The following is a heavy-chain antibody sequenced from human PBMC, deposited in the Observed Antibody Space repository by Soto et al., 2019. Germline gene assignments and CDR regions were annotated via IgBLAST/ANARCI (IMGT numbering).Heavy chain of an antibody. J-gene: IGHJ3*02. Sequence: SETLSLTSIASGGPIRISSYYWGWIPHPPGKGLEWIGSIYFSGSTYYNPSLKSRVTISVDTSKNQFSLKLSSVTAADTAVYYCARLLTLGYRGGDAFDIWGQGTMVS. CDR3: ARLLTLGYRGGDAFDI. V-gene: IGHV4-39*01. D-gene: IGHD3-10*01. CDR2: IYFSGST. CDR1: GGPIRISSYY.